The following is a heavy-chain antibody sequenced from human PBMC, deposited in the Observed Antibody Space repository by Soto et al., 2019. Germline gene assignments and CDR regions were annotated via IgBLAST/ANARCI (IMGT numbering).Heavy chain of an antibody. CDR1: GFTFSSYG. CDR3: ARDSYPGHQLVKYLDH. Sequence: GGSLRLSCAASGFTFSSYGMHWVRQAPGKGLEWVALISYDGSNEYYADSVKGRFTISRDNSWNTLYLQMNSLRAEDTAVYYCARDSYPGHQLVKYLDHWGQGTLVTVSS. D-gene: IGHD6-13*01. J-gene: IGHJ4*02. V-gene: IGHV3-30*03. CDR2: ISYDGSNE.